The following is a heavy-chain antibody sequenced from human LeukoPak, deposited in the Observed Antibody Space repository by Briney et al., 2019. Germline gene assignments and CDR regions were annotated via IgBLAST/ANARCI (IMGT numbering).Heavy chain of an antibody. Sequence: GSLRTSCGGSGFTFCRYCIDRVRPASGEGVGWVSAISGSGGSTYYADSVKGRFTISRDNSKNTLYLQMNSLRAEDTAVYYCAWGYSFGRAFDYWGQGTLVSVSS. CDR3: AWGYSFGRAFDY. CDR2: ISGSGGST. V-gene: IGHV3-23*01. CDR1: GFTFCRYC. D-gene: IGHD5-18*01. J-gene: IGHJ4*02.